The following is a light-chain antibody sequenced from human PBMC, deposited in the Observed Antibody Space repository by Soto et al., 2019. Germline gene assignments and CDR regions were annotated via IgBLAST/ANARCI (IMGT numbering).Light chain of an antibody. CDR3: QQYNNWPQT. CDR2: GSS. Sequence: EIVMTQSPATLSVSPGERATLSCRASQSVSSNLAWYHQKPGQAPRLLMFGSSTRATGIPARFSGSGSGTEFTLTISSLQSEDFAVYYCQQYNNWPQTFGQGTKVEIK. J-gene: IGKJ1*01. V-gene: IGKV3-15*01. CDR1: QSVSSN.